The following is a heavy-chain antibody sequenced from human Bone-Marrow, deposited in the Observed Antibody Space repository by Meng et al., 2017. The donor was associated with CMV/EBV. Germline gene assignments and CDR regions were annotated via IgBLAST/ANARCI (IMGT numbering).Heavy chain of an antibody. CDR2: INPNSGGT. Sequence: ASVKVSCKASGGTFSSYAISWVRQAPGQGLEWMGWINPNSGGTNYAQKFQGRVTMTRDTSISTAYMELSRLRSDDTAVYYCARRRSSGYPPAAFDIWGQGTMVTVS. V-gene: IGHV1-2*02. J-gene: IGHJ3*02. D-gene: IGHD3-22*01. CDR1: GGTFSSYA. CDR3: ARRRSSGYPPAAFDI.